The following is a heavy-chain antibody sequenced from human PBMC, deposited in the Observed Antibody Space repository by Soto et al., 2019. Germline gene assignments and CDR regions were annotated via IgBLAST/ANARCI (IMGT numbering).Heavy chain of an antibody. Sequence: SLRLSCVASGFTFNDFAMLWVRQAPGKGLEWVSGIPWNSGTLDYADSVRGRFSISRDNAKNSLYLQMNSLRVEDTALYYCARHRGYHYYGMDVWGQGTTVTVSS. V-gene: IGHV3-9*01. J-gene: IGHJ6*02. CDR3: ARHRGYHYYGMDV. CDR1: GFTFNDFA. CDR2: IPWNSGTL.